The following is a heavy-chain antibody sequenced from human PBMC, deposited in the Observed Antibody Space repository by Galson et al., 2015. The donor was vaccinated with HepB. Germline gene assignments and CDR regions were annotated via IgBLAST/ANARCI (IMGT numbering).Heavy chain of an antibody. V-gene: IGHV1-69*13. Sequence: SVKVSCKASGGTFSSYAISWVRQAPGQGLEWMGGIIPIFGTANYAQKFQGRVTITADESTSTAYMELSSLRSEDTAVYYCARNGQSGTTSGWFDPWGQGTLVTVSS. CDR1: GGTFSSYA. J-gene: IGHJ5*02. CDR2: IIPIFGTA. CDR3: ARNGQSGTTSGWFDP. D-gene: IGHD2-8*01.